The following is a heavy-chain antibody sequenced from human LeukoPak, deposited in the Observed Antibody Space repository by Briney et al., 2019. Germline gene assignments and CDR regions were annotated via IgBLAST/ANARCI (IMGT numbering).Heavy chain of an antibody. CDR1: GFTFSSYD. Sequence: GRSLRLSCAASGFTFSSYDMHWVRQAPGKGLEWVAVISYDGSNKYYADSVKGRFTISRDNSKNTLYLQMNSLRAEDTSVYYCATTGGMIGYSDYWGQGTLVTVSS. V-gene: IGHV3-30*03. CDR2: ISYDGSNK. CDR3: ATTGGMIGYSDY. J-gene: IGHJ4*02. D-gene: IGHD3-9*01.